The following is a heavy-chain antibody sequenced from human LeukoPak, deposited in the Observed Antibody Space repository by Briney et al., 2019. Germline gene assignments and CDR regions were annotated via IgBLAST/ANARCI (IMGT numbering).Heavy chain of an antibody. CDR1: GNPISSGYF. V-gene: IGHV4-38-2*02. J-gene: IGHJ5*02. D-gene: IGHD3-3*01. CDR3: ARDLGLTISANWFDP. Sequence: PSETLSLTCGVSGNPISSGYFWVWIRQPPGKELEWIGSVYHTGATYYNPSLKSPVTISVDTSKNQFSLELNSVTAADTAVYSCARDLGLTISANWFDPWGQGTLVTVSS. CDR2: VYHTGAT.